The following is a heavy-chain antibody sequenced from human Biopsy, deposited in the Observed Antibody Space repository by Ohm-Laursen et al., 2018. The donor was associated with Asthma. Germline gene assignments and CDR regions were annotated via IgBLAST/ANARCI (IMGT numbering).Heavy chain of an antibody. V-gene: IGHV1-69*01. Sequence: SSVKLSCPSLGGTFNTYVIGWVRQAPGQGLEWMGGINSVFGTTTSPQKFQDRAPITADDSPSTVYMELSSLRSGDTAVYYCARKAGSCISRTCYSLDFWGQGTLVTVSS. CDR2: INSVFGTT. CDR3: ARKAGSCISRTCYSLDF. J-gene: IGHJ4*02. CDR1: GGTFNTYV. D-gene: IGHD2-2*01.